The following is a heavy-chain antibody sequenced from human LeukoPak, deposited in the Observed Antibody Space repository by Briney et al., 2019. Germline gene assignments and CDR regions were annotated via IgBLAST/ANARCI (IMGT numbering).Heavy chain of an antibody. CDR1: GYTFTGYY. D-gene: IGHD2-2*01. CDR3: AIAPYCSSTSCPNWFDP. J-gene: IGHJ5*02. CDR2: IYPNSGGT. V-gene: IGHV1-2*02. Sequence: ASVKVSCKASGYTFTGYYMHWVRQAPGQGLEWMGWIYPNSGGTNYAQKFQGRVTTTRDTSTSTAYMELSRLRSDDTAVYYCAIAPYCSSTSCPNWFDPWGQGTLVTVSS.